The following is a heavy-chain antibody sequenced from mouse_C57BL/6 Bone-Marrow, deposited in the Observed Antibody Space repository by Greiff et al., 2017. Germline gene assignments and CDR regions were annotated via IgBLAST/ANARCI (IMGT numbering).Heavy chain of an antibody. CDR3: ARHERYYDYEGYFDY. CDR2: FYPGSGSI. V-gene: IGHV1-62-2*01. Sequence: QVQLKQSGAELVKPGASVKLSCKASGYIFTEYTIHLVKQRSGQGLEWIGWFYPGSGSIKYNERFKDKATLTADKSSNTVYMELSRLTSEDSAVYFCARHERYYDYEGYFDYWGQGTTLTVSS. D-gene: IGHD2-4*01. CDR1: GYIFTEYT. J-gene: IGHJ2*01.